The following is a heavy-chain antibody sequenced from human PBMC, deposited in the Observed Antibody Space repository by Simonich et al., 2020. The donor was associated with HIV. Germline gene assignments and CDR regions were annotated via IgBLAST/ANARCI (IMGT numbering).Heavy chain of an antibody. J-gene: IGHJ4*02. Sequence: QVRLVQSGTEVKKPGASVKVSCKASGYTFTNYGITWERQAPGQGIEWMGWIRPYSGNTNYSQNPQGRVTMTTDTSTSTAYMELRSLRSDDTAVYYCARGNPWFDYWGQGTLVTVSS. V-gene: IGHV1-18*01. CDR2: IRPYSGNT. CDR1: GYTFTNYG. CDR3: ARGNPWFDY. D-gene: IGHD1-1*01.